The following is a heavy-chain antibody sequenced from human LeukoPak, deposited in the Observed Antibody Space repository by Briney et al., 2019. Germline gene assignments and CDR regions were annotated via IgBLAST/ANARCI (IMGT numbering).Heavy chain of an antibody. CDR1: GFTFSSYA. J-gene: IGHJ4*02. Sequence: GGSLRLSRAASGFTFSSYAMSWVRQAPGKGLEWVSSISVSGGGTYYADSVKGRFTISRDNSKNTLYLQMNSLSAEDTAVYYCARRGIVLGAAPVLKYSFDYWGQGTLVTVSS. V-gene: IGHV3-23*01. CDR3: ARRGIVLGAAPVLKYSFDY. D-gene: IGHD1-26*01. CDR2: ISVSGGGT.